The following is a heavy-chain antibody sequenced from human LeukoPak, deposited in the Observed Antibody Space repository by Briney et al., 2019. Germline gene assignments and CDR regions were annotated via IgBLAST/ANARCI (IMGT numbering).Heavy chain of an antibody. D-gene: IGHD3-22*01. CDR2: ISSSGSTT. CDR1: GFTFSDYY. V-gene: IGHV3-11*04. J-gene: IGHJ3*02. CDR3: ARDRGHYYDSSGLRCHFDI. Sequence: PGGSLRLSCAASGFTFSDYYMSWIRQAPGKGLGCGSYISSSGSTTYYADSVKSRFTISTANANNSLYLQITSLRDEDTAVYYCARDRGHYYDSSGLRCHFDIWGQGTMVTVSS.